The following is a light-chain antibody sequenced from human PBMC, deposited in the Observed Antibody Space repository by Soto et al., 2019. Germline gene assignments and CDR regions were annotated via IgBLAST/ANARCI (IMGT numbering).Light chain of an antibody. CDR3: MQPLQPPLT. Sequence: DIVMTQSPLSLPVTPGEPASISCRSSQSLLHSNGYNYLDWYLQKPGQSPQLLIYLGSNQASGVPDRFSGSGSGTDFTLKTSRVEAEDVGVYYCMQPLQPPLTSGGGTKGEIK. V-gene: IGKV2-28*01. CDR1: QSLLHSNGYNY. CDR2: LGS. J-gene: IGKJ4*01.